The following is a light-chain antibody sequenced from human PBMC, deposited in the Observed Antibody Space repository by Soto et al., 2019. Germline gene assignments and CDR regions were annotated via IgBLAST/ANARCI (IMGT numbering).Light chain of an antibody. V-gene: IGLV2-14*01. J-gene: IGLJ1*01. Sequence: ARTRAVSVSGVPGHALPISCTGNSSDVGGYNYVSWYQQHPGKAPKLMIYDVSNRPSGVSNRFSGSKSGNTASLSISGLQAEDEADYYCSSYTSSSTRVFGTGTKVTVL. CDR1: SSDVGGYNY. CDR2: DVS. CDR3: SSYTSSSTRV.